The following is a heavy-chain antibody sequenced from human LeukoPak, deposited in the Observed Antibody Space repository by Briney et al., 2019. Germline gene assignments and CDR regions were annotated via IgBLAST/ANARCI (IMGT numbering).Heavy chain of an antibody. CDR3: ARLYSSGWYGAFDI. Sequence: GASVKVSFKASGYTSTNYYMHWVRQAPGQGREWMGIINPSGGGTSYAQKFQGRLTMTRDTSTTTVYMELSRLRSDDTAVYYCARLYSSGWYGAFDIWGQGTMVTVSS. CDR1: GYTSTNYY. J-gene: IGHJ3*02. CDR2: INPSGGGT. V-gene: IGHV1-46*01. D-gene: IGHD6-19*01.